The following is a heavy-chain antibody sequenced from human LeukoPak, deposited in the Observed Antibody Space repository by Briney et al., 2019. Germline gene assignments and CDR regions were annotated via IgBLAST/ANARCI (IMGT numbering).Heavy chain of an antibody. J-gene: IGHJ5*02. CDR2: IYTSGST. CDR1: GGSISSGSYY. Sequence: SETLSLTCTVSGGSISSGSYYWSWIRQPAGKGLEWIGRIYTSGSTNYNPSLKSRVTISVDTSKNQFSLELSSVTAADTAVYYCARLAAAGSRYFDLWGQGTLVTVSS. D-gene: IGHD6-13*01. V-gene: IGHV4-61*02. CDR3: ARLAAAGSRYFDL.